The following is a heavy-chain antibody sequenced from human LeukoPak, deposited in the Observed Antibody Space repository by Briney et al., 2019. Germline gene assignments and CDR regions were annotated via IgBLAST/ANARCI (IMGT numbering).Heavy chain of an antibody. V-gene: IGHV4-59*12. CDR1: GGSISSYY. CDR3: ARVSWGSPVLGWFDP. D-gene: IGHD3-16*01. CDR2: ISYSGNT. Sequence: PSETLSLTCTVAGGSISSYYWSWIRQPPGKGLEWIGYISYSGNTHYNPSLKSRVTISVDTSKNQFSLKLSSVTAADTAVYYCARVSWGSPVLGWFDPWGQGTLVTVSS. J-gene: IGHJ5*02.